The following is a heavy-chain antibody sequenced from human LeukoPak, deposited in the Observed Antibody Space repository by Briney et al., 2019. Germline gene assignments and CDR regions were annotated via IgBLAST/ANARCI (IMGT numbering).Heavy chain of an antibody. CDR3: ARVRRFPPVVDY. D-gene: IGHD4-23*01. CDR2: INPNSGGT. CDR1: GYTFTGYY. V-gene: IGHV1-2*06. Sequence: ASVKVSCRASGYTFTGYYMHWVRQAPGQGLEWMGRINPNSGGTNYAQKFQGRVTMTRDTSISTAYMELSRLRSDDTAVYYCARVRRFPPVVDYWGQGTLVTVSS. J-gene: IGHJ4*02.